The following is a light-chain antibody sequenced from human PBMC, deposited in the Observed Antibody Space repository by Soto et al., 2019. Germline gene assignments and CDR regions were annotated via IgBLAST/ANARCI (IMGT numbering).Light chain of an antibody. CDR1: SSDVGKYDR. CDR3: SSYMSTSRYV. Sequence: QSVLTQPPSVSGSPGQSVTISCTGTSSDVGKYDRVSWYQQPPGTAPKLIIYEVINRPSGVPARFSGSKSGNTASLTFSGLQAEDEADYYCSSYMSTSRYVFGAGTKVTVL. CDR2: EVI. J-gene: IGLJ1*01. V-gene: IGLV2-18*02.